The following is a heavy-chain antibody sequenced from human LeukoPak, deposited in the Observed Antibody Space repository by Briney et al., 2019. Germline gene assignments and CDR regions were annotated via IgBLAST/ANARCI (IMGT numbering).Heavy chain of an antibody. D-gene: IGHD2-2*02. Sequence: SVKVSCKASGGTFSIYAISWVRQAPGQGLEWMGGIIPIFGTANYAQKFQGRVTITADESTSTAYMELSSLRSEDTPVYYCVVKEGCSSTSCYIWFDPWGQGTLVTVSS. V-gene: IGHV1-69*13. J-gene: IGHJ5*02. CDR1: GGTFSIYA. CDR3: VVKEGCSSTSCYIWFDP. CDR2: IIPIFGTA.